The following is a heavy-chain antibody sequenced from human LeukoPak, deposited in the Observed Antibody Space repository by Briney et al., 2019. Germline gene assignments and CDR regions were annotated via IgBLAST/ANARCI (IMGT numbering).Heavy chain of an antibody. V-gene: IGHV1-18*01. CDR2: IRAYNSNT. D-gene: IGHD3-22*01. J-gene: IGHJ4*02. CDR1: GYTLTSYG. CDR3: ARAPRFVRSYYDSSGYYEDY. Sequence: GASVKVSCKASGYTLTSYGISWVRQAPGRGIGWMGWIRAYNSNTNYAQKLQGRVTLTTDTSTSTAYIELRSLRSDDAAVYNCARAPRFVRSYYDSSGYYEDYWGQGTPVTVSS.